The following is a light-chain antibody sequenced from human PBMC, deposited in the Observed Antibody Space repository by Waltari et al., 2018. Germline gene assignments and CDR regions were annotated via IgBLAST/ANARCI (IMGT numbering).Light chain of an antibody. CDR3: SSQSSNDVVL. CDR2: DVS. V-gene: IGLV2-14*01. J-gene: IGLJ2*01. Sequence: QSALTQPASVSGSPGQSVTIFCAGTINDVGGYNSVSWYQEHPGQAPRVIIYDVSDRPSGVSDRFSGSKSGNTASLTISGLQAEDEADYYCSSQSSNDVVLFGGGTKLTV. CDR1: INDVGGYNS.